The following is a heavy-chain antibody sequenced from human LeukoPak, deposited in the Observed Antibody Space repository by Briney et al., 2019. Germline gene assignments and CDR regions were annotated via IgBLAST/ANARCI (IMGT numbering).Heavy chain of an antibody. Sequence: SETLSLTCTVSGGSISGSYYRGWIRQPPGKGLEWIGSIYYSGRIYYNASLKSRVTISVDTSKNHFSLKLTSVTAADTAVYYCARAPWAYGNYVHAFDIWGHGTMVTVSS. CDR3: ARAPWAYGNYVHAFDI. J-gene: IGHJ3*02. V-gene: IGHV4-39*07. CDR2: IYYSGRI. D-gene: IGHD4-11*01. CDR1: GGSISGSYY.